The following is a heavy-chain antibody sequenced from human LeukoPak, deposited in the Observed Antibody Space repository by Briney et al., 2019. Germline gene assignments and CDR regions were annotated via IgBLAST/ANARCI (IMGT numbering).Heavy chain of an antibody. V-gene: IGHV3-21*01. Sequence: GSLRLSCAASGFTFSSYSMNWVRQAPGKGLEWVSSISSSSSYIYYADSVKGRFTIPRDNAKNSLYLQMNSLRAEDTAVYYCARFLGYSGSLDYWGQGTLVTVSS. CDR2: ISSSSSYI. CDR1: GFTFSSYS. D-gene: IGHD1-26*01. CDR3: ARFLGYSGSLDY. J-gene: IGHJ4*02.